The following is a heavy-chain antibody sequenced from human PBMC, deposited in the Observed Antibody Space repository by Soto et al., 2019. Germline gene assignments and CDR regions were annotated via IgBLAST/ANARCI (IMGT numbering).Heavy chain of an antibody. CDR2: IYYSGST. V-gene: IGHV4-30-4*01. D-gene: IGHD1-26*01. CDR1: GGSISSGDYY. J-gene: IGHJ6*02. CDR3: ARQRPTDGRWEFANYYGMDV. Sequence: SETLSLTCTVSGGSISSGDYYWSWIRQPPGKGLEWIGYIYYSGSTYYNPTLKSRVTISVDTSKNQFSLKLSSVTAADTAVYYCARQRPTDGRWEFANYYGMDVWGQGTPVTVSS.